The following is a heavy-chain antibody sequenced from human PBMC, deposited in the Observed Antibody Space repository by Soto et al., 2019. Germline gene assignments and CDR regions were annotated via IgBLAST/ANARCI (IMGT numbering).Heavy chain of an antibody. CDR1: GFTFRSYG. CDR3: GKDTLDCSGGDCPLYYSYGMDV. V-gene: IGHV3-30*18. J-gene: IGHJ6*02. Sequence: QVQLVESGGGVVQPGTSLRLSCAASGFTFRSYGMHWVRQAPGKGLEWLAVISNDGSNKYLADSVKGRLALSRDNSRNTLYLQINSLRVEDTAVHYCGKDTLDCSGGDCPLYYSYGMDVWGQGTTVTVSS. D-gene: IGHD2-15*01. CDR2: ISNDGSNK.